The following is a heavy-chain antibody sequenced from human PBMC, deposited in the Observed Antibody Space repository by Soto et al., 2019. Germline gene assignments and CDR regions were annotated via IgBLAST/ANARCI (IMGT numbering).Heavy chain of an antibody. J-gene: IGHJ4*02. CDR1: GFTFSDYY. V-gene: IGHV3-11*05. CDR3: ARVGFGSGWNHRWYFDY. D-gene: IGHD6-19*01. Sequence: QVQLVESGGGXXXXXXXLRLSCAASGFTFSDYYMSWIRQAPGKGLEWVSYISSSSSYTNYADSVKGRFTISRDNAKNSLYLQMNSLRAEDTAVYYCARVGFGSGWNHRWYFDYWGQGTLVTVSS. CDR2: ISSSSSYT.